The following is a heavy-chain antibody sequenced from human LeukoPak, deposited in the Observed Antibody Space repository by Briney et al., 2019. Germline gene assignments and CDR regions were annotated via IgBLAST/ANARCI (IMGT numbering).Heavy chain of an antibody. J-gene: IGHJ1*01. Sequence: NTSETLSLTCAVSGGPISSSNWWSWVRLPPGKGLEWIGEIYHSGSTNYNPSLKSRVTISVDKSKNQFSLKLSSVTAADTAVYYCASGGIAAAGAEYFHHWGQGTLVTVSS. D-gene: IGHD6-13*01. CDR2: IYHSGST. CDR3: ASGGIAAAGAEYFHH. CDR1: GGPISSSNW. V-gene: IGHV4-4*02.